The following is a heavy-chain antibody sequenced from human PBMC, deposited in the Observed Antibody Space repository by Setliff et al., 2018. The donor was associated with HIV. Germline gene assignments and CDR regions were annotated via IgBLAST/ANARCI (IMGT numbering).Heavy chain of an antibody. CDR3: ARGYDYGDYFDY. V-gene: IGHV1-24*01. J-gene: IGHJ4*02. CDR2: FDPEDGET. CDR1: GYTLSELS. D-gene: IGHD4-17*01. Sequence: ASVKVSCKVSGYTLSELSMHWVRQAPGEGLEWMGGFDPEDGETIYAQKFQGRVTITTDESTSTAYMELSSLRSEDTAVYYCARGYDYGDYFDYWGQGTLVTVSS.